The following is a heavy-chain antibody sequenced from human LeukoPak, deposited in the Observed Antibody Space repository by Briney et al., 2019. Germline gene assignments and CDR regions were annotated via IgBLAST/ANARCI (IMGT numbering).Heavy chain of an antibody. J-gene: IGHJ4*02. V-gene: IGHV4-39*01. D-gene: IGHD3/OR15-3a*01. CDR3: ARQSGSGLFILP. CDR2: IYYSGNT. Sequence: SETLSLTCTVSGYSISSSNSYWGWIRQPPGKGLEWIGSIYYSGNTYYNASLKSQVSISIDTSKNQFSLRLTSVTAADTAVYYCARQSGSGLFILPGGQGTLVTVSS. CDR1: GYSISSSNSY.